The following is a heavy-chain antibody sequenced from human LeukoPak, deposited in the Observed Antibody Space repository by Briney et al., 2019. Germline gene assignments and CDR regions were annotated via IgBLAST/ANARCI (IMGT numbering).Heavy chain of an antibody. J-gene: IGHJ4*02. D-gene: IGHD3-22*01. Sequence: GGSLRLSCAASGFTFSSYSMNWVRQAPGKGLEWVSSISSSSYIYYADSVKGRFTISRDNAKNSLYLQMNSLRAEDTAVYYCAKDAESSGYYYTYFDYWGQGTLVTVSS. CDR3: AKDAESSGYYYTYFDY. CDR1: GFTFSSYS. V-gene: IGHV3-21*01. CDR2: ISSSSYI.